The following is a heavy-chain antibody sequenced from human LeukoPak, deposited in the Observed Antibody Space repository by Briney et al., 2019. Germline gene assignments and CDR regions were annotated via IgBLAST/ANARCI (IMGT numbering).Heavy chain of an antibody. J-gene: IGHJ3*02. CDR3: ARNGYLHSLDI. CDR1: GGSFSGCY. CDR2: INHSGST. V-gene: IGHV4-34*01. D-gene: IGHD5-24*01. Sequence: SETLSLTCAVYGGSFSGCYWSWIRQPPGKGLEWIGEINHSGSTNYNPSLKSRVTISVDTSKNQFSLKLSSVTAADTAVYYCARNGYLHSLDIWGQGTMVTVSS.